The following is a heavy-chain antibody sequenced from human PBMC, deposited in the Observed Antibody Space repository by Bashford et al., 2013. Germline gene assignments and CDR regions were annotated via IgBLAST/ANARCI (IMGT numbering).Heavy chain of an antibody. CDR3: ARAHSWQLVTFDY. CDR1: GYTFTGYY. CDR2: INPNSGGT. V-gene: IGHV1-2*02. Sequence: ASVKVSCKASGYTFTGYYMHWVRQAPGQGLEWMGWINPNSGGTNYAQKFQGRVTITRDTSASTAYMELSSLRSEDTAVYYCARAHSWQLVTFDYWGQGTLVTVSS. D-gene: IGHD6-13*01. J-gene: IGHJ4*02.